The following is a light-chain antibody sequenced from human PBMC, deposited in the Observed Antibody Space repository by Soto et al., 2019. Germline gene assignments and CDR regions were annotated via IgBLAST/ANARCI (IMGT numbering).Light chain of an antibody. CDR1: QSVRSW. Sequence: DIQMTRSPSTLSASVGDRVTITCRASQSVRSWLAWYQQKPGRAPKFLIYDASSLESGVPSRFSGSGSGTEFTLTISNLQPDDFATYYCQQYDNYPLTFGGGTKVEI. CDR3: QQYDNYPLT. J-gene: IGKJ4*01. CDR2: DAS. V-gene: IGKV1-5*01.